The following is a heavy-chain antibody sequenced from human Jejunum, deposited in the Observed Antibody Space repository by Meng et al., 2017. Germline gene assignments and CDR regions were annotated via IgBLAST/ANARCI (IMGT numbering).Heavy chain of an antibody. J-gene: IGHJ4*02. CDR3: ARHTGNLGLDY. CDR1: GYTFSSQP. V-gene: IGHV7-4-1*02. CDR2: INTNTGNA. D-gene: IGHD4-23*01. Sequence: QVRRVQSESELKKPGASVKVSCKASGYTFSSQPLNWVRQAPGQGLEWIGWINTNTGNANYGPDFTGRFVFSLDTSVSTAYLQISSLSAEDTAVYYCARHTGNLGLDYWGQGTLVTVSS.